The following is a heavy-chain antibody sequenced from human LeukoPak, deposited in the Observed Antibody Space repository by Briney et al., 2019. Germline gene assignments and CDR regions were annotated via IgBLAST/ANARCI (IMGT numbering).Heavy chain of an antibody. J-gene: IGHJ4*02. CDR2: ISGSGDNT. CDR3: AKATWGAPRYYFDY. D-gene: IGHD1-26*01. Sequence: PGRSLRLSCAASGFTFSSYGMHWVRQAPGKGLEWVSIISGSGDNTYYADSMKGRFTISRDNSKNTLYLQMNSLRAEDTAVYYCAKATWGAPRYYFDYWGQGTLVTVSS. CDR1: GFTFSSYG. V-gene: IGHV3-23*01.